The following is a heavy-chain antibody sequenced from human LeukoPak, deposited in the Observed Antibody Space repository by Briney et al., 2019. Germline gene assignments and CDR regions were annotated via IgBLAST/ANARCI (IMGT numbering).Heavy chain of an antibody. V-gene: IGHV1-46*01. J-gene: IGHJ6*02. Sequence: ASVTVSCKASGYTFTCYYMHWVRQAPGQGLEWMGIINPSGGSTSYAQKFQGRVTMTRDTSTSTVYMELSSLRSDDTAVYYCARVGGGYTPLDYYYGMDVWGQGTTVTVSS. CDR3: ARVGGGYTPLDYYYGMDV. CDR2: INPSGGST. D-gene: IGHD3-16*02. CDR1: GYTFTCYY.